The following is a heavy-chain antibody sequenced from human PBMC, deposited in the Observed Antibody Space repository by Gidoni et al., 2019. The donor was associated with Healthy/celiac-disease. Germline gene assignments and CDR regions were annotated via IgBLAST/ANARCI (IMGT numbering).Heavy chain of an antibody. V-gene: IGHV4-39*07. CDR1: GGSISSSSYY. CDR2: IYYSGST. Sequence: QLQLQESGPGLVKPSETLSLTCTVSGGSISSSSYYWGWIRQPPGQGLEWIGSIYYSGSTNYNPSLKGRVTISVDTSKNQFTLRLSSVTAADTAVYYCARAGGGGGWTRSLNDYWGQGTLVTVSS. CDR3: ARAGGGGGWTRSLNDY. J-gene: IGHJ4*02. D-gene: IGHD2-15*01.